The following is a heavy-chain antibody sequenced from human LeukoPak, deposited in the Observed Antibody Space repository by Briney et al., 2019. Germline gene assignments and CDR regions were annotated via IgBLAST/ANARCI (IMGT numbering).Heavy chain of an antibody. J-gene: IGHJ4*02. CDR2: IYSGGST. Sequence: PGGSLRLSCAASGFTVSSNYMSWVRQAPGKGLEWVSVIYSGGSTYYADSVKGRFTISRDNSKNTLYLQMNSLGAEDTAVYYCASLNYDFWSGYSGYFDYWGQGTLVTVSS. CDR1: GFTVSSNY. D-gene: IGHD3-3*01. V-gene: IGHV3-66*01. CDR3: ASLNYDFWSGYSGYFDY.